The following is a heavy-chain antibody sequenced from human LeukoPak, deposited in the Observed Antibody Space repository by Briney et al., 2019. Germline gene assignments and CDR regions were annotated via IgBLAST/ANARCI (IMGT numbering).Heavy chain of an antibody. CDR1: GGSISSYY. Sequence: RTSETLSLTCTVSGGSISSYYWSWIRQSAGKGLEWIGRIHASGSTRYNPSLKSRVTMSVDTSKNQFSLKLSSVTAADTAVYFCARGMAAAYDYNWFDRWGQGTLVTVSS. V-gene: IGHV4-4*07. D-gene: IGHD5-12*01. CDR3: ARGMAAAYDYNWFDR. CDR2: IHASGST. J-gene: IGHJ5*02.